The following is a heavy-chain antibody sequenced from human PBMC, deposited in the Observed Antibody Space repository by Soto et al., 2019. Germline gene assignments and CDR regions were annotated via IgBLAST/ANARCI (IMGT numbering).Heavy chain of an antibody. CDR1: GFTFSSYG. J-gene: IGHJ6*02. CDR3: ARAGGYIRTTPNPRAYDMAV. D-gene: IGHD3-10*01. Sequence: GGSLRLSCAASGFTFSSYGMHWVRQAPGKGLEWVAVIWYDGSNKYYADSVKGRFTISRDNARNSLYLQMNSLRAEDTAVYYCARAGGYIRTTPNPRAYDMAVWGQGTTVTVSS. V-gene: IGHV3-33*01. CDR2: IWYDGSNK.